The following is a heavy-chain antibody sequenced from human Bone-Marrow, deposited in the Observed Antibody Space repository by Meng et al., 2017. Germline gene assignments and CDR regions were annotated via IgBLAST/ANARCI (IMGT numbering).Heavy chain of an antibody. CDR3: ARVPPGYYYDISGFYLYGMDV. Sequence: SSVKVSCKSCGGTFRCYAISWVRQAPGQGLEWMGGIIPIFGTANYAQKFQGRVTITADESTSTAYMELSSLRSEDTAVYYCARVPPGYYYDISGFYLYGMDVWGQGTTVTVSS. J-gene: IGHJ6*02. V-gene: IGHV1-69*13. CDR2: IIPIFGTA. CDR1: GGTFRCYA. D-gene: IGHD3-22*01.